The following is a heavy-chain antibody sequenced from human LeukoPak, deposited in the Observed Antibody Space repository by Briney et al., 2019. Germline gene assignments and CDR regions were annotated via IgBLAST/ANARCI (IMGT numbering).Heavy chain of an antibody. V-gene: IGHV3-9*01. Sequence: GGSLRLSCAASGFTFYDYAMHWVRQAPGKGLEWVSGISWNSGSIGYADSVKGRFTISRDNAKNSLYLQMNSLRAEDTALYYCAKSPAGVVVYYDCWGQGTLVTVSS. D-gene: IGHD3-3*01. CDR2: ISWNSGSI. CDR3: AKSPAGVVVYYDC. CDR1: GFTFYDYA. J-gene: IGHJ4*02.